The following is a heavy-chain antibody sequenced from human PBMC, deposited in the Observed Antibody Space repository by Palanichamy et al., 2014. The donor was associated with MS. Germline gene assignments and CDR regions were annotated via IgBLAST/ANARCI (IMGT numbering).Heavy chain of an antibody. V-gene: IGHV3-48*02. J-gene: IGHJ6*02. Sequence: EVQLVESGGGLVQPGGSLRLSCAASGFTFSSYSMNWVRQAPGKGLEWVSYISSSSSTIYYADSVKGRFTISRDNAKNSLYLQMNSLRDEDTAVYYCARDLEAVAGTYYYYYGMDVWGQGTTVTVSS. CDR2: ISSSSSTI. CDR3: ARDLEAVAGTYYYYYGMDV. CDR1: GFTFSSYS. D-gene: IGHD6-19*01.